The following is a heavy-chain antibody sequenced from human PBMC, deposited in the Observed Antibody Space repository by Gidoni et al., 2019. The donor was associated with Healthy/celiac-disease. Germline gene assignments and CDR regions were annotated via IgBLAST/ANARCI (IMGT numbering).Heavy chain of an antibody. J-gene: IGHJ3*02. V-gene: IGHV3-7*01. D-gene: IGHD4-17*01. CDR2: IKQDGSEK. Sequence: EVQLVESGGGWVQRGGSLRLSCAASGFTSSSYWMSWVRQAPGKGVEWVANIKQDGSEKYYVDSVKGRFTISRDNAKNSLYLQMNSLRAEDTAVYYCARENGDYVGSDVDAFDIWGQGTMVTVSS. CDR3: ARENGDYVGSDVDAFDI. CDR1: GFTSSSYW.